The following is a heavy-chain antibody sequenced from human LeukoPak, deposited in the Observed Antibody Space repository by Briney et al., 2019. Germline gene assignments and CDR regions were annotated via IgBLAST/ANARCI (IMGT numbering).Heavy chain of an antibody. CDR3: ARVGYYYDRSGST. Sequence: SVKVSCKASGGTFSSYAISWVRQAPGQGLEWMGGIIPIFGTANYAQKFQGRVTITTDESTSTAYMELSSLRSEDTAVYYCARVGYYYDRSGSTWGQGTLVTVSS. V-gene: IGHV1-69*05. D-gene: IGHD3-22*01. J-gene: IGHJ5*02. CDR1: GGTFSSYA. CDR2: IIPIFGTA.